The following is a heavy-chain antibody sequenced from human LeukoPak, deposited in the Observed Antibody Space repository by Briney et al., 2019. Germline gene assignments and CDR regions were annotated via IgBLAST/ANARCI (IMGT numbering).Heavy chain of an antibody. CDR1: GFTFSHYG. CDR3: AKDGGTHFDH. CDR2: ISSSGTTI. V-gene: IGHV3-48*01. D-gene: IGHD1-26*01. J-gene: IGHJ4*02. Sequence: GGTLRLSCAASGFTFSHYGMNWVRQAPGKGLEWVSYISSSGTTISYAQSVKGRFTITRDDAQNSLTLHMNTLRADDTAVYYCAKDGGTHFDHWGQGTLVTVSS.